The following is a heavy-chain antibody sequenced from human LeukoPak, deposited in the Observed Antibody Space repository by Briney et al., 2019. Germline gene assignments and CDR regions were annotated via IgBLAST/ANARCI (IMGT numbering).Heavy chain of an antibody. V-gene: IGHV5-10-1*01. Sequence: GESLKISCKGSGYSFTSYWISWVRQMPGKGLEWMGTIVPSDSYTNYRPSFQGHVTISADKSISTAYLQWSSLKASDTAMYYCARGSSTWYSDYWGQGTLVTVSS. CDR3: ARGSSTWYSDY. CDR2: IVPSDSYT. D-gene: IGHD2-2*01. J-gene: IGHJ4*02. CDR1: GYSFTSYW.